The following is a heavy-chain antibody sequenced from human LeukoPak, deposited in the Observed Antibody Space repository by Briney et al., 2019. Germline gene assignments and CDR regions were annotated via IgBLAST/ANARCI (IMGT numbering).Heavy chain of an antibody. CDR2: IYYSGST. J-gene: IGHJ4*02. V-gene: IGHV4-61*01. D-gene: IGHD3-22*01. Sequence: PSETLSLTCTVSGGSFSSGSYYWSWIRHPPGKGLEWIGYIYYSGSTNYNPSLKSRVTISVDTSKNQFSLKLSSVTAADTAVYYCARYYYDSSGYFNKPDYWGQGTLVTVSS. CDR3: ARYYYDSSGYFNKPDY. CDR1: GGSFSSGSYY.